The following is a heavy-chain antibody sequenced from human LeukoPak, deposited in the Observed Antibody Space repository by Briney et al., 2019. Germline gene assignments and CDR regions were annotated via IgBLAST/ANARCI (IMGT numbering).Heavy chain of an antibody. CDR1: GFTFSSYS. D-gene: IGHD3-22*01. V-gene: IGHV3-48*01. Sequence: AGSLRLSCAASGFTFSSYSMNWVRQAPGKGLEWFSYISSSSSTIYYADSVKGRFTISRDNAKNSLYLQMNSLRAEDTAVYYCARGWYYDSSGDAFDIWGRGTMVTVSS. J-gene: IGHJ3*02. CDR2: ISSSSSTI. CDR3: ARGWYYDSSGDAFDI.